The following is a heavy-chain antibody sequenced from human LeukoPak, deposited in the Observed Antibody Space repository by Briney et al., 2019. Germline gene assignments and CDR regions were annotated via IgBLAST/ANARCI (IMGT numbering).Heavy chain of an antibody. V-gene: IGHV3-23*01. D-gene: IGHD3-10*01. CDR2: ISGSGIST. CDR1: GFTFSSHG. Sequence: PGGSLRLSCVVSGFTFSSHGMSWVRQAPGKGLEWVSGISGSGISTYYAESVKGRFTISRDNSKNTVYLQMNSLRAEDTAVYYCAKEGADLLWFGDNWFDPWGQGTLVTVSS. CDR3: AKEGADLLWFGDNWFDP. J-gene: IGHJ5*02.